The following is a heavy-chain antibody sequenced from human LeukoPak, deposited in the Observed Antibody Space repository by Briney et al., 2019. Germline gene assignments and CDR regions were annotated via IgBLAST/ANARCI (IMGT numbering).Heavy chain of an antibody. Sequence: GGSLRLSCVASGFTFSSYAMSWVRQAPGKGLEWVAVIWYDGSNKYYADSVKGRFTISRDNSKNTLYLQMNSLRAEDTAVYYCARDAFSGYEDYWGQGTLVTVSS. J-gene: IGHJ4*02. CDR1: GFTFSSYA. V-gene: IGHV3-33*08. CDR3: ARDAFSGYEDY. CDR2: IWYDGSNK. D-gene: IGHD5-12*01.